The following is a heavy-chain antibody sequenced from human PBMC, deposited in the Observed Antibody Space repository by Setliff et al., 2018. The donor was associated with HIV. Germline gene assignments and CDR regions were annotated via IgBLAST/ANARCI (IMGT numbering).Heavy chain of an antibody. Sequence: SETLSLTCTVSGDSINTHYWSWIRQPPGKGLEWIGYVSHTGNTNSNPSLKSRVTISVDTSKNGFSLRLRSATAADTAIYYCARSTVGVGATFPWGRGTLVTVSS. CDR1: GDSINTHY. D-gene: IGHD1-26*01. CDR3: ARSTVGVGATFP. J-gene: IGHJ4*02. V-gene: IGHV4-59*11. CDR2: VSHTGNT.